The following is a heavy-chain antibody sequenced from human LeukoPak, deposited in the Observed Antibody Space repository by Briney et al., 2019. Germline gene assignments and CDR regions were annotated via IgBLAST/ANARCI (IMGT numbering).Heavy chain of an antibody. CDR3: ARALNPLPGTYYFDY. CDR1: GGSFSGYY. V-gene: IGHV4-34*01. Sequence: PSETLSLTCAVYGGSFSGYYWSWIRQPPGKGLEWIGEINHSGTTNYNPSLKSRVTISVDTSKNQFSLNLISVTAADTAVYYCARALNPLPGTYYFDYWGQGTLVTVSS. D-gene: IGHD2-15*01. CDR2: INHSGTT. J-gene: IGHJ4*02.